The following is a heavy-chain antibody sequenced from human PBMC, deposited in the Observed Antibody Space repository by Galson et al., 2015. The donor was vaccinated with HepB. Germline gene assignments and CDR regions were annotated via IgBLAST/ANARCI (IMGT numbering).Heavy chain of an antibody. CDR3: ARGSRGYNWKLSGMDV. CDR1: GGSISSYY. D-gene: IGHD1-20*01. CDR2: IYYSGST. V-gene: IGHV4-59*01. Sequence: QVQLQESGPGLVKPSETLSLTCTVSGGSISSYYWSWIRQPPGKGLEWIGYIYYSGSTNYNPSLKSRVTISVDTSKNQFSLKLSSVTAADTAVYYCARGSRGYNWKLSGMDVWGQGTTVTVSS. J-gene: IGHJ6*02.